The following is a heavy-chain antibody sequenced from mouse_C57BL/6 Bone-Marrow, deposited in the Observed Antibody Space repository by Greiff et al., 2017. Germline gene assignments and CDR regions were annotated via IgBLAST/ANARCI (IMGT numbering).Heavy chain of an antibody. CDR1: GFNIKNTY. J-gene: IGHJ1*03. V-gene: IGHV14-3*01. D-gene: IGHD1-1*01. Sequence: EVQLQESVAELVRPGASVKLSCTASGFNIKNTYMHWVKQRPEQGLEWIGRIDPANGNTKYAPKFQGKATITADTSSNTAYLQLSSLTSEDTAIYYCALLLRYPYWYFDVWGTGTTVTVSS. CDR2: IDPANGNT. CDR3: ALLLRYPYWYFDV.